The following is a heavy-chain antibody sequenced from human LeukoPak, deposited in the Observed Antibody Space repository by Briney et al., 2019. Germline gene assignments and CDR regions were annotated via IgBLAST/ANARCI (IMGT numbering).Heavy chain of an antibody. CDR2: IFYSGST. CDR1: GXSISSFY. CDR3: ARETLGLFEY. V-gene: IGHV4-4*08. Sequence: TSETLSLTCTVSGXSISSFYGSWIRQPPGKGLEWIGNIFYSGSTNYNTSLKNRVTISVDKSKSQFSLKLSSVTAADTAVYYCARETLGLFEYWGQGTLVTVSS. J-gene: IGHJ4*02.